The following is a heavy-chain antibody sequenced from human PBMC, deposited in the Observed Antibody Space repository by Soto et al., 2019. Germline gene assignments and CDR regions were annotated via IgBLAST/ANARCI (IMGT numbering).Heavy chain of an antibody. V-gene: IGHV3-30*04. J-gene: IGHJ3*02. CDR1: GFTFSSYA. D-gene: IGHD1-1*01. Sequence: GGSLRLSCAASGFTFSSYAMHWVRQAPGKGLELVAVISYDGSNKYYADSVKGRFTISRDNSKNTLYLQMNSLRAEDTAVYYCARETDDAFDIWGQGTMVTVSS. CDR2: ISYDGSNK. CDR3: ARETDDAFDI.